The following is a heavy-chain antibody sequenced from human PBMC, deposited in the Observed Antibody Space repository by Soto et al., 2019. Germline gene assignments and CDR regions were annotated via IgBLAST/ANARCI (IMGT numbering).Heavy chain of an antibody. CDR2: TYYRSQWFA. D-gene: IGHD3-22*01. Sequence: PSQTLSLTCAISGDSVSSNSAAWNWIRQSPSRGLEWLGRTYYRSQWFADYAESVKSRISITPDTSKNQFSLQLNSMTPEDTAVYYCARDSSGYYYRYFDCWGPGTLVTVS. J-gene: IGHJ4*02. V-gene: IGHV6-1*01. CDR3: ARDSSGYYYRYFDC. CDR1: GDSVSSNSAA.